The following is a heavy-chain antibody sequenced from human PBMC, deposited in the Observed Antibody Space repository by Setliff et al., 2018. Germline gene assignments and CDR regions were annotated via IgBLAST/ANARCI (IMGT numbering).Heavy chain of an antibody. CDR1: GGSVSSGSYY. V-gene: IGHV4-61*02. Sequence: SETLSLTCTVSGGSVSSGSYYWSWIRQPAGKGLEWIGRIYTSGSTNYNPSLKSRVAMSVDTSKNQFSLRLSSVTAADTAVYYCAKEGYYDHFGYYHYYSDFWGQGTLVTVSS. CDR3: AKEGYYDHFGYYHYYSDF. CDR2: IYTSGST. J-gene: IGHJ4*02. D-gene: IGHD3-22*01.